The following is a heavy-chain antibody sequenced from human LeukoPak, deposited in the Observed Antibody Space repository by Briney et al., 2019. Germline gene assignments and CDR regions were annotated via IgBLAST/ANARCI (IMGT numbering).Heavy chain of an antibody. V-gene: IGHV3-73*01. J-gene: IGHJ6*02. CDR3: ARHTDRYCSGSNCYVYYFYSLDV. CDR1: GFTFCGSA. D-gene: IGHD2-15*01. Sequence: QSGGSLRLSCAASGFTFCGSALHWVRQASGKGLEWVGRIRSKANSYVTAYAASVKGRFTISRDDSENTAYLQMNGLETDDTAVYYCARHTDRYCSGSNCYVYYFYSLDVWGQGTTVTVSS. CDR2: IRSKANSYVT.